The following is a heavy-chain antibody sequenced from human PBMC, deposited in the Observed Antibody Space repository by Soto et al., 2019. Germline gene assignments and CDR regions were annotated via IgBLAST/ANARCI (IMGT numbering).Heavy chain of an antibody. CDR2: IIPIFDKP. CDR1: GGSFYNYA. V-gene: IGHV1-69*06. Sequence: QVHLVQSGAEVKKPGSSVKVSCEASGGSFYNYAVTWVRQAPGQGLGWVGSIIPIFDKPNFAQKFQGRLTITADKSTSIASMELNSLTSDDTAVYYCARRTGLAARLASPAYYGLDVWGQGTTVIVSS. D-gene: IGHD6-6*01. CDR3: ARRTGLAARLASPAYYGLDV. J-gene: IGHJ6*02.